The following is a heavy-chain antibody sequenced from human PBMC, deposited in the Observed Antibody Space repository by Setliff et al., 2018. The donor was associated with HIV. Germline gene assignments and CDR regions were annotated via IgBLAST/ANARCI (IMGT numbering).Heavy chain of an antibody. V-gene: IGHV4-4*09. CDR2: IYTTGST. CDR1: GDSISNYY. J-gene: IGHJ5*02. D-gene: IGHD6-13*01. CDR3: ASSSWSLNWFDP. Sequence: SETLSLTCTVSGDSISNYYWSWVRQPPGKGLEWIGYIYTTGSTNYNPSLKSRVTISVDTSKNQFSLKLSSVTAADTAVYYCASSSWSLNWFDPWGQGTLVTVSS.